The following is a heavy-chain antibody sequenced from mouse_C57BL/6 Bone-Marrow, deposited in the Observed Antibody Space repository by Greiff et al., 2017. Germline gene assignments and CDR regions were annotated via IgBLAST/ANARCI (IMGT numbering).Heavy chain of an antibody. CDR1: GYTFTSYW. CDR2: IYPGSGST. V-gene: IGHV1-55*01. CDR3: ARESLSD. Sequence: QVHVKQPGAELVKPGASVKMSCKASGYTFTSYWITWVKQRPGQGLEWIGDIYPGSGSTNYNEKFKRKATLTVDTSSSTAYMKLSSLTSEDSAVYYCARESLSDWGQGTSGTVSS. J-gene: IGHJ4*01.